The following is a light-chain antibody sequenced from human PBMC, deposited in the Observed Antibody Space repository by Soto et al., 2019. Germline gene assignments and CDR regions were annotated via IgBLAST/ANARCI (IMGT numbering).Light chain of an antibody. CDR1: QSVGSY. CDR2: DTS. V-gene: IGKV3-20*01. Sequence: EIVLTQSPGTLSLSPGERATLSCRASQSVGSYLAWYQQKPGQAPRLLISDTSSRATGIPDRCSGSGSGTDFTLTSSRREPEDFGVYYCQQYRSSPLTFGGGTKVEIK. J-gene: IGKJ4*01. CDR3: QQYRSSPLT.